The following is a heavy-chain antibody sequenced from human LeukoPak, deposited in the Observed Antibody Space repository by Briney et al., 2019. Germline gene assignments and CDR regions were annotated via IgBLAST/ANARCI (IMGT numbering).Heavy chain of an antibody. D-gene: IGHD6-25*01. J-gene: IGHJ4*02. CDR2: IYYTGIT. CDR3: ARHRGQGFDY. CDR1: GGSINSYY. V-gene: IGHV4-59*08. Sequence: PSETLSLTCSVSGGSINSYYWSWIRQPLGKGLEWIGYIYYTGITNYSPSLKSRVTISVDTSKNQFSLRLSSVTAADTAVYYCARHRGQGFDYWGQGTLVTVSS.